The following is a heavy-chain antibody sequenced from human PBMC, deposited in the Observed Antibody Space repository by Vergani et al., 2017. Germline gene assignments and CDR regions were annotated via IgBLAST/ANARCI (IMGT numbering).Heavy chain of an antibody. D-gene: IGHD3-10*01. CDR3: ARELSYYYGSGSADYNPYYYEGMDV. V-gene: IGHV4-61*02. CDR2: VYTSGMT. J-gene: IGHJ6*02. Sequence: QVQLQESGPRLVRPSQTLSLTCTVSGGSINTGAYYWSWIRQPAGKGLEWIGRVYTSGMTNYNPSLKSRVTILVDRSKILLSLKLTSVTAGDTAVYFCARELSYYYGSGSADYNPYYYEGMDVWGPGTTVTVSS. CDR1: GGSINTGAYY.